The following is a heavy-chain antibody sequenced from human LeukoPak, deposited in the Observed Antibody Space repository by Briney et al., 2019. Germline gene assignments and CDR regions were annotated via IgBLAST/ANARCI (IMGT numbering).Heavy chain of an antibody. Sequence: SETLSLTCSVSGGSISSDFWSWIRQPPGKGLEWIGYIYYSGSTNYNPSLKSRVTISLDTSKNQFSLKLSSVTAADTAVYYCARYQLYSGTYYWFDPWGQGTLVTVSS. J-gene: IGHJ5*02. CDR1: GGSISSDF. D-gene: IGHD1-26*01. V-gene: IGHV4-59*01. CDR3: ARYQLYSGTYYWFDP. CDR2: IYYSGST.